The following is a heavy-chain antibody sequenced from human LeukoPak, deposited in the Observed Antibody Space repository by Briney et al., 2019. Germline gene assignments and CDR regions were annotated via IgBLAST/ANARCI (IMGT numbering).Heavy chain of an antibody. CDR3: ARVLGEWELPLPDY. J-gene: IGHJ4*02. D-gene: IGHD1-26*01. CDR1: GGTFSSYA. CDR2: ISAYNGNT. Sequence: ASVKVSCKASGGTFSSYAISWVRQAPGQGLEWMGWISAYNGNTNYAQKLQGRVTMTTDTSTSTAYMELRSLRSDDTAVYYCARVLGEWELPLPDYWGQGTLVTVSS. V-gene: IGHV1-18*01.